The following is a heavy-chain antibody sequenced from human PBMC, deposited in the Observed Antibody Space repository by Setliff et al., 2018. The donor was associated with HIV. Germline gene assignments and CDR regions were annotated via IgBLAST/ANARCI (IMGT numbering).Heavy chain of an antibody. CDR3: ARLGSGWSDSYYYAMDI. J-gene: IGHJ6*02. CDR1: GYTFTSYD. V-gene: IGHV1-8*01. Sequence: ASVKVSCKASGYTFTSYDINWVRQATGQGLEWMGWMNPNSGNTGYAQKFQGRVTMTIDTSTSRAYMELRSLRSDDTAMYFCARLGSGWSDSYYYAMDIWGQGTTVTVSS. CDR2: MNPNSGNT. D-gene: IGHD6-19*01.